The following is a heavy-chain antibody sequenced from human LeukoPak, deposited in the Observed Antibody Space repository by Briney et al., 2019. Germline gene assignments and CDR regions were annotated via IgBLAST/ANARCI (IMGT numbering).Heavy chain of an antibody. Sequence: PSETLSLTCTVSGASMSNYYWSWIRQPPGKGLEWIGCIHSTGSTDFNPSLKSPVTMSLGTSKNQFSLKLSSVTAADTAVYFCAKGAYEPFDYWGQGILVTVSS. J-gene: IGHJ4*02. D-gene: IGHD1-26*01. CDR2: IHSTGST. CDR3: AKGAYEPFDY. V-gene: IGHV4-59*01. CDR1: GASMSNYY.